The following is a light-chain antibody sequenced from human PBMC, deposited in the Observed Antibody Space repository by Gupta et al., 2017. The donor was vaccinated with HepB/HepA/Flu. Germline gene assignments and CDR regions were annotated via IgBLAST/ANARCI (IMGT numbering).Light chain of an antibody. CDR3: QQYYTYSPERT. CDR1: QSIDIW. CDR2: KAS. J-gene: IGKJ1*01. Sequence: DVQMTPSPSTLSASIGDRVTITCRASQSIDIWLAWYQQRPGKAPKLLMSKASTLESGVPSRFSGSGSGTEFTLTISGLQPDDFATYYCQQYYTYSPERTFGQGTKVEIK. V-gene: IGKV1-5*03.